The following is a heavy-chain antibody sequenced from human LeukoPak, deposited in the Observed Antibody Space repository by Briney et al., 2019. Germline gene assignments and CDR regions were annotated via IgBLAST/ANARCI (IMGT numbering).Heavy chain of an antibody. V-gene: IGHV1-46*01. CDR1: GYTFTSYY. CDR2: INPSGGST. Sequence: GASVKVSCKASGYTFTSYYMHWVRQAPGQGLEWMGIINPSGGSTSYAQKFQGRVTMTRDTSTSTVYMELSSLRSEDTAVYYCARDPVDYYGSGSYGDYYYYYGMDVWGQGTTVTVSS. J-gene: IGHJ6*02. CDR3: ARDPVDYYGSGSYGDYYYYYGMDV. D-gene: IGHD3-10*01.